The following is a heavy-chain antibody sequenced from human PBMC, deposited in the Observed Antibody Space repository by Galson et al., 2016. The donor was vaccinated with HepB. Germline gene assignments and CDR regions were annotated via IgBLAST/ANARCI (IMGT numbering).Heavy chain of an antibody. V-gene: IGHV4-59*02. CDR3: AKGMHHLLDSFDI. J-gene: IGHJ3*02. CDR2: IYYSGST. Sequence: ETLSLTCAVSGGSVSPYHWSWIRQPPGKGLEWIGYIYYSGSTNYNPSLKSRVTISVDTSKNQFSLRLTSVTAADTAVYYCAKGMHHLLDSFDIWGPGTMVSVSS. CDR1: GGSVSPYH.